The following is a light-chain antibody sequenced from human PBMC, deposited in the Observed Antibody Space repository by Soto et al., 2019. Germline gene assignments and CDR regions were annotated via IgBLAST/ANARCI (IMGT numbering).Light chain of an antibody. CDR3: QQYNSYPIT. J-gene: IGKJ5*01. CDR2: ASS. CDR1: QSMSTY. Sequence: DIQMTQSPSSLSASVGDRVTLTCGSSQSMSTYLNWYQQRPGKAPKLLIYASSNLQSGVPSRFSGSGSGTEFTLTISSLQPDDFATYYCQQYNSYPITFGQGTRLEIK. V-gene: IGKV1-16*01.